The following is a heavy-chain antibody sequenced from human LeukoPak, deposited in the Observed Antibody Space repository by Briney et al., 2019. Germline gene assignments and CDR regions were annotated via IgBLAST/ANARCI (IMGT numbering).Heavy chain of an antibody. D-gene: IGHD1-1*01. J-gene: IGHJ4*02. CDR2: IYSGGST. CDR1: GFTFSSYG. V-gene: IGHV3-53*01. CDR3: ARGSHLNSFDY. Sequence: GGSLRLSCAASGFTFSSYGMSWVRQAPGKGLEWVSVIYSGGSTYYADSVKGRFTISRDNSKNTLYLQMNSLRAEDTAVYYCARGSHLNSFDYWGQGTLVTVSS.